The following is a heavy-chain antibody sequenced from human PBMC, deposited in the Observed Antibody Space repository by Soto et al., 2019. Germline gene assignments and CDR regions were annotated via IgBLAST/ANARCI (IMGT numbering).Heavy chain of an antibody. D-gene: IGHD3-22*01. Sequence: EVQLLESGGALVQPGGSLRLSCAASGFTFSSYGMSWVRQAPGKGLLWVSGISNSGGNTNYAGSVKGRFTISRDNSKSTLYLQMNSLRAEDTAIYYCASRLSDNYPNPDAFDVWGQGTMVTVSS. CDR2: ISNSGGNT. J-gene: IGHJ3*01. V-gene: IGHV3-23*01. CDR3: ASRLSDNYPNPDAFDV. CDR1: GFTFSSYG.